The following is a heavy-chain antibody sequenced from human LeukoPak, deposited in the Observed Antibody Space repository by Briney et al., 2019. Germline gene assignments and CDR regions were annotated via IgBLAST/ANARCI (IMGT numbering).Heavy chain of an antibody. CDR1: GYSFTSYW. D-gene: IGHD3-10*01. J-gene: IGHJ3*02. CDR2: IYPGDSDT. Sequence: GESPKISCKGSGYSFTSYWIGWVRQMPGKGLEWMGIIYPGDSDTRYSPSFQGQVTISADKSISTAYLQWSSLKASDTAMYYCARQKGSGSYLDAFDIWGQGTMVTVSS. CDR3: ARQKGSGSYLDAFDI. V-gene: IGHV5-51*01.